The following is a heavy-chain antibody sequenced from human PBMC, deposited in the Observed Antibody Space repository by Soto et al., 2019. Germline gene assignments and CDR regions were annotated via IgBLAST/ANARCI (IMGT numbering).Heavy chain of an antibody. V-gene: IGHV3-23*01. Sequence: EVQLLESGGGLVQPGGSLRLSCAGSGFTFVNYAMNWVRQAPGKGLEWVATLSGSGTSTYYADSVKGRFTISRDNSRNTLYLQMNSLRAEDTAVYYCAKGTSNGGWFNPFDYWGQGTLVTVSS. D-gene: IGHD6-19*01. CDR1: GFTFVNYA. J-gene: IGHJ4*02. CDR3: AKGTSNGGWFNPFDY. CDR2: LSGSGTST.